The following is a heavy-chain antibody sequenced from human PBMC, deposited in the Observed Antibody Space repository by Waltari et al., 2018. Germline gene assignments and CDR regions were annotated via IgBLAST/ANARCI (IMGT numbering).Heavy chain of an antibody. J-gene: IGHJ4*02. CDR2: LDPEDGET. V-gene: IGHV1-24*01. CDR3: ATNRAIFGVVMYDY. D-gene: IGHD3-3*01. CDR1: GYPLPELA. Sequence: QVQLVQSGAEVKKPRASVQVSCKVSGYPLPELAMHWVRPAPGKGLEWMGGLDPEDGETIDAQKFQGRVTMTEDTSTDTAYMELSSLRSEDTAVYYCATNRAIFGVVMYDYWGQGTLVTVSS.